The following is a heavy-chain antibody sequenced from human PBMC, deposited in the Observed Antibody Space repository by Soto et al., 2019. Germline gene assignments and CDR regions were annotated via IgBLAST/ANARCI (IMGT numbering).Heavy chain of an antibody. CDR1: GGSISSGGYY. CDR2: IYYSGST. CDR3: SRSVFP. Sequence: QVQLQESGPGLVKPSQTLSLTCTVSGGSISSGGYYWSWIRQHPWKGLEWIGYIYYSGSTYYNPSLKSRVTISVYKPKNQFSLKPRSVTAEDTAVYYFSRSVFPWGQGTLLPVSS. V-gene: IGHV4-31*03. J-gene: IGHJ5*02.